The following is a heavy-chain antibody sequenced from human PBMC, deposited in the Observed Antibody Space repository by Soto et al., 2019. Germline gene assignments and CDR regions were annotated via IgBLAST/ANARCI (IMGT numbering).Heavy chain of an antibody. V-gene: IGHV3-30-3*01. J-gene: IGHJ4*02. CDR2: ISYDGSNK. Sequence: PGGSLRLSCAASGFTFSSYAMHWVRQAPGKGLEWVAVISYDGSNKYYADSVKGRFTISRDNSKNTLYLQMNSLRAEDTAVYYCARQAEGGYNYGYWGQGTLVTVSS. CDR3: ARQAEGGYNYGY. D-gene: IGHD5-12*01. CDR1: GFTFSSYA.